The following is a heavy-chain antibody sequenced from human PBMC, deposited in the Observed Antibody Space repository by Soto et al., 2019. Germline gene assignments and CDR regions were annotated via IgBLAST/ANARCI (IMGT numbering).Heavy chain of an antibody. Sequence: QVQLVESGGGVAQPGRSLRVSCAASGFTFSGYAMHWVRQAPGKGLEWVAIIGYDGSLESYAESVKGRFTISRDNSNNTLFLLMNSLRPEDTAVYYCAREHCDSSGYYRIDSWGQGTLVTVSS. CDR1: GFTFSGYA. V-gene: IGHV3-30-3*01. CDR3: AREHCDSSGYYRIDS. CDR2: IGYDGSLE. D-gene: IGHD3-22*01. J-gene: IGHJ4*02.